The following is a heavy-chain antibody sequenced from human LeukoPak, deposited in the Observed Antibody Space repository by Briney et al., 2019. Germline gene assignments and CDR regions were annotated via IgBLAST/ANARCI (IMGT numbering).Heavy chain of an antibody. CDR3: ARHSHYDFWSGYLDY. D-gene: IGHD3-3*01. CDR2: IDPSDSYT. V-gene: IGHV5-10-1*01. Sequence: GESLKISCKGSGYTFTSYWISWVRQMPGKGLEWMGRIDPSDSYTSYSPSFQGHVTISADKSISAAFLQWSSLKASDTAMYYCARHSHYDFWSGYLDYWGQGTLVTVSS. CDR1: GYTFTSYW. J-gene: IGHJ4*02.